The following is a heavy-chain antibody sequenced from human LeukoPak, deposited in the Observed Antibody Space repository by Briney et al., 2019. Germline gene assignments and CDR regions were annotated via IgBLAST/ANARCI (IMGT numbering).Heavy chain of an antibody. D-gene: IGHD5-18*01. CDR2: IIPILGIA. CDR3: ARERRLPDGIQLWLDY. Sequence: GASVKVSCKASGYTFTSYGISWVRQAPGQGLEWMGRIIPILGIANYAQKFQGRVTITADKSTSTAYMELSSLRSEDTAVYYCARERRLPDGIQLWLDYWGQGTLVTVSS. V-gene: IGHV1-69*04. CDR1: GYTFTSYG. J-gene: IGHJ4*02.